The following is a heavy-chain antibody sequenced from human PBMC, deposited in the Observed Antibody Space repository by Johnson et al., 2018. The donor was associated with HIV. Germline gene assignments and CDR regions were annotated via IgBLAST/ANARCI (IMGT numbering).Heavy chain of an antibody. CDR2: IKQDGSEK. CDR1: GFTFNSYA. J-gene: IGHJ3*01. Sequence: VQLVESGGGVVQPGRSLRLSCAASGFTFNSYAMHWVRQAPGKGLEWVANIKQDGSEKYYVDSVKGRFTISRDNAKNSLYLEMNSLRAEDTAVYYCAREGIIPTAASVGPPVDLDFWGQGTMVTVSS. D-gene: IGHD4-17*01. CDR3: AREGIIPTAASVGPPVDLDF. V-gene: IGHV3-7*01.